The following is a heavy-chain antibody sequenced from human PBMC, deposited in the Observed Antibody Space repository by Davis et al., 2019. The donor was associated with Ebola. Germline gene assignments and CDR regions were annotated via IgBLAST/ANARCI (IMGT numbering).Heavy chain of an antibody. J-gene: IGHJ6*02. Sequence: GGSLRLSCAASGFTFSSYGMHWVRQAPGKGLEWVAVISYDGSNKYYADSVKGRFTISRDNSKNTLYLQMNSLRAEDTAVYYCAKGGEGHEAPWGQGTTVTVSS. V-gene: IGHV3-30*18. CDR3: AKGGEGHEAP. D-gene: IGHD3-16*01. CDR1: GFTFSSYG. CDR2: ISYDGSNK.